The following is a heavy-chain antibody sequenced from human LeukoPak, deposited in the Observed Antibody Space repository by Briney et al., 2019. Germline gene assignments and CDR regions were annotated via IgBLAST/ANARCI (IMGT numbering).Heavy chain of an antibody. Sequence: GGSLRLSCAASGFSFSTYAMTWVRQAPGKGLEWVSALSASGGTTYYADSVQGRFATSRDNSKNTLYLQMNSLRAEDTAVYYCAKLPREYCSSTSCPNWFDTWGQGTLVTVSS. V-gene: IGHV3-23*01. D-gene: IGHD2-2*01. CDR1: GFSFSTYA. J-gene: IGHJ5*02. CDR3: AKLPREYCSSTSCPNWFDT. CDR2: LSASGGTT.